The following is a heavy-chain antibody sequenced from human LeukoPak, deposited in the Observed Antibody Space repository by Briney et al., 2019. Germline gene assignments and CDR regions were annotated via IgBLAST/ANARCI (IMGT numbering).Heavy chain of an antibody. CDR3: ARGGDHGDLRYFDY. CDR1: GGSINNYY. D-gene: IGHD4-17*01. CDR2: IYYRGST. Sequence: SETLSLTCTVSGGSINNYYWSWIRQPPGQGLKWIGYIYYRGSTNYIPSLKSRVTFSVDTSKNQFSLKLNSVTAADTAVYYCARGGDHGDLRYFDYWGQGTLVTVSS. V-gene: IGHV4-59*01. J-gene: IGHJ4*02.